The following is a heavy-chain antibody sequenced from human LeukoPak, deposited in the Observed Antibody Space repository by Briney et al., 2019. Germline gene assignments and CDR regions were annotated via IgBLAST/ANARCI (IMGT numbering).Heavy chain of an antibody. CDR3: ARLTPASAIRSPFDY. V-gene: IGHV4-4*02. D-gene: IGHD4-23*01. Sequence: PSETLSLTCAVSGGSISSSSSNWWSWVRQPPGKGLEWIGEINHSGSPNYNPSLRGRVTISVDTSKNQFSLKLSSVTAADTAVYYCARLTPASAIRSPFDYWGQGTLVTVSS. J-gene: IGHJ4*02. CDR1: GGSISSSSSNW. CDR2: INHSGSP.